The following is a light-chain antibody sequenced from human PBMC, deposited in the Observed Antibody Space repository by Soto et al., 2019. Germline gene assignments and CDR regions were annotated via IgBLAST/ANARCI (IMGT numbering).Light chain of an antibody. CDR2: DSS. V-gene: IGKV1-9*01. CDR3: QYLNGAPTIT. J-gene: IGKJ5*01. Sequence: DIQLTQSPSFLSASVEDRVTISCRASYDISSSLAWYQQEPGKPPKLLIYDSSTLQTGVPSRFTGSGSGTEFSLTITSLQPEDFATYYCQYLNGAPTITFGQGTRLDVK. CDR1: YDISSS.